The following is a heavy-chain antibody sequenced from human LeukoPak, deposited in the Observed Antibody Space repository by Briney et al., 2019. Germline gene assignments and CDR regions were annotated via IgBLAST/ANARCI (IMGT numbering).Heavy chain of an antibody. CDR1: GYTFISHY. Sequence: ASVKVSCKASGYTFISHYINWVRQAPGQGLEWMGIINPNGGSTTYGQKFHGRVTMTRDTSTSTVYMELSSLRSEDTAVYYCARRDVDMATITYWGQGTLVTVSS. CDR2: INPNGGST. J-gene: IGHJ1*01. V-gene: IGHV1-46*01. CDR3: ARRDVDMATITY. D-gene: IGHD5-24*01.